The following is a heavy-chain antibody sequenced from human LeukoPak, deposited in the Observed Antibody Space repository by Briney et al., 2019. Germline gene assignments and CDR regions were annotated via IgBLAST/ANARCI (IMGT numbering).Heavy chain of an antibody. V-gene: IGHV4-31*06. CDR1: GGSISSSSYY. Sequence: SETLSLTCTVSGGSISSSSYYWGWIRQPPGKGLEWLGYIYYSGSPYYNLSLKSRGTMSLDTSKNQFSLKLSSVTAADTAVYYCRVTGSRVYDSSGYYYDYFDYWGQGTLVTVSS. CDR3: RVTGSRVYDSSGYYYDYFDY. J-gene: IGHJ4*02. CDR2: IYYSGSP. D-gene: IGHD3-22*01.